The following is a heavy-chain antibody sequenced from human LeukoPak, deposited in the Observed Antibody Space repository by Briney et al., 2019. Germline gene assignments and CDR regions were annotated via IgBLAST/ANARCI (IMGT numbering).Heavy chain of an antibody. V-gene: IGHV4-61*02. CDR2: IYTSGST. J-gene: IGHJ4*02. CDR3: ARGLRDYGGVLWDY. CDR1: GGSISSGSYY. D-gene: IGHD4-23*01. Sequence: SETLSLTCTVSGGSISSGSYYWSRIRQPAGKGLEWIGRIYTSGSTNYNPSLKSRVTISVDTSKNQFSLKLSSVTAADTAVYYCARGLRDYGGVLWDYWGQGTLVTVSS.